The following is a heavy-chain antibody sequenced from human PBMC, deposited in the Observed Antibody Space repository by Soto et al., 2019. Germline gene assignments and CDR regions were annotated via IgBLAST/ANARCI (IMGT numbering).Heavy chain of an antibody. CDR2: ISYDGSNK. V-gene: IGHV3-30-3*01. D-gene: IGHD1-26*01. Sequence: QVQLVESGGGVVQPGRSLRLSCAASGFTFSSYAMHWVRQAPGKGLEWVAVISYDGSNKYYADSVKGRFTISRDNSKNTLYLQMNSLRAEDTAVYYCARDNLLMWALDPWGQGTLVTVSS. J-gene: IGHJ5*02. CDR1: GFTFSSYA. CDR3: ARDNLLMWALDP.